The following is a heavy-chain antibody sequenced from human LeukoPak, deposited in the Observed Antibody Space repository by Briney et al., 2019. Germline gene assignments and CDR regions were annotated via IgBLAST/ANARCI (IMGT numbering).Heavy chain of an antibody. CDR1: GITFNNYA. Sequence: GGSLRLSCAASGITFNNYAMSWVRQAPGKGLEWDSDISGSGGVTHYADSVKGRFTISRDNSKNTLYLQMNSLRAEDTAVYYCAKSVGWVKYYFDYWGQGTLVTVSS. CDR3: AKSVGWVKYYFDY. D-gene: IGHD6-19*01. V-gene: IGHV3-23*01. CDR2: ISGSGGVT. J-gene: IGHJ4*02.